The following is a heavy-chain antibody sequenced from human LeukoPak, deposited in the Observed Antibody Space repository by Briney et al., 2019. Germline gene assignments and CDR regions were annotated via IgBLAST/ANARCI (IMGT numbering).Heavy chain of an antibody. CDR2: IYYSGST. CDR3: ARGYCSGGSCYSYYYYNYMDV. D-gene: IGHD2-15*01. Sequence: SETLSLTCTVSGGSISSSSYYWGWIRQPRGKGLEWIGSIYYSGSTYYNPSLKSRVTISVDTSKNQFSLKLSSVTAADTAVYYCARGYCSGGSCYSYYYYNYMDVWGKGTTVTVSS. CDR1: GGSISSSSYY. V-gene: IGHV4-39*07. J-gene: IGHJ6*03.